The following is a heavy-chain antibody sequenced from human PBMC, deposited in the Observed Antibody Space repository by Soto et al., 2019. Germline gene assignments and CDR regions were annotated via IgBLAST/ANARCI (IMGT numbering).Heavy chain of an antibody. Sequence: QVQLVESGGGVVQPGRSLRLSCAASGFTFSSYGMHWVRQAPGKGLEWVAVIWYDGSNKYYADSVKGRFTISRDNSKNTLYLQMNSLRAEDTAVYYCAREGRDGPNYYYYGMDVWGQGTTVTVSS. D-gene: IGHD2-15*01. CDR1: GFTFSSYG. CDR3: AREGRDGPNYYYYGMDV. J-gene: IGHJ6*02. V-gene: IGHV3-33*01. CDR2: IWYDGSNK.